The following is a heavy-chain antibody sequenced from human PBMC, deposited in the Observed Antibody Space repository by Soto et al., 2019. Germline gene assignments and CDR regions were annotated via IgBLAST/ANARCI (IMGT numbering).Heavy chain of an antibody. CDR3: ARDGLAPPRSGEYGMDV. D-gene: IGHD6-19*01. V-gene: IGHV1-2*02. Sequence: ASVKVSCKASGYTFTDYYIHWVRQAPGQGPEWMGWINPKSDTTNYAQKFQGRVTMTRDTSISTAYMELRSLRSDDTAMYYCARDGLAPPRSGEYGMDVWGQGTKVTVYS. J-gene: IGHJ6*02. CDR1: GYTFTDYY. CDR2: INPKSDTT.